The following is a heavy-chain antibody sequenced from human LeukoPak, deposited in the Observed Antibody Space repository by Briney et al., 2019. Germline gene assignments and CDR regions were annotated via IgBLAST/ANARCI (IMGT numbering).Heavy chain of an antibody. J-gene: IGHJ6*02. CDR1: GGTFSSYA. CDR3: ARGRYDVEYYYYYYGMDV. V-gene: IGHV1-69*13. CDR2: IIPIFGTA. D-gene: IGHD3-16*01. Sequence: SVKVSCKASGGTFSSYAISWVRRAPGQGLEWMGGIIPIFGTANYAQKFQGRVTITADGSTSTAYMELSSLRFEDTAVYYCARGRYDVEYYYYYYGMDVWGQGTTVTVSS.